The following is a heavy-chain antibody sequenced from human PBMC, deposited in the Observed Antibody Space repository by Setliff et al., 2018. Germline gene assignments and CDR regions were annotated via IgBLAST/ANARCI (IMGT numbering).Heavy chain of an antibody. CDR2: ISPHTGVA. CDR1: GYPLTAYY. D-gene: IGHD3-3*01. J-gene: IGHJ3*02. CDR3: ARDRYYNSWSGTSITAPHDAFDI. V-gene: IGHV1-2*02. Sequence: ASVKVSCKASGYPLTAYYIHWVRQAPGQGLEWMGWISPHTGVANYAQKVQGRVAMTRDTSINTAYMELSSLTYDDTAVYYCARDRYYNSWSGTSITAPHDAFDIWGQGTMVTVSS.